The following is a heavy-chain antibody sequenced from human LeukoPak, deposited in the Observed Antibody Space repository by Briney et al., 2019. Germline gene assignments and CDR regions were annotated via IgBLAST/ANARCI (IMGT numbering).Heavy chain of an antibody. V-gene: IGHV4-4*02. CDR3: ARGPLPLWLHNSPYYFDY. CDR2: IYHSGST. CDR1: GGSISSSNW. Sequence: SETLSLTCAVSGGSISSSNWWSWVRQPPGKGLEWIGEIYHSGSTNYNPSLKSRVTISVDKSKNQFSLKLSSVTAADTAVYYCARGPLPLWLHNSPYYFDYWGQGTLVTVSS. D-gene: IGHD5-24*01. J-gene: IGHJ4*02.